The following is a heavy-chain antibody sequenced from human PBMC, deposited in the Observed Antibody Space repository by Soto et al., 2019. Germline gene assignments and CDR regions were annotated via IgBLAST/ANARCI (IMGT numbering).Heavy chain of an antibody. CDR2: VSGNNGAS. J-gene: IGHJ5*01. Sequence: ASGKVSCKASGYTSADFCISWVRQAPGQGLEWMGWVSGNNGASNPAPKVQGRITMTLDTSTGVSYMALRSLRSDDTAIYYCVRDQKYFRVNGNWFDSWGQGTLVTVSS. D-gene: IGHD2-2*01. V-gene: IGHV1-18*04. CDR1: GYTSADFC. CDR3: VRDQKYFRVNGNWFDS.